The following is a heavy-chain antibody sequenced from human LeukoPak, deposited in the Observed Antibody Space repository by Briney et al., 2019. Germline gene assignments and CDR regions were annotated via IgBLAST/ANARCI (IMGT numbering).Heavy chain of an antibody. CDR1: SGSISSYY. J-gene: IGHJ4*02. V-gene: IGHV4-59*01. CDR3: ARESRSGYYC. Sequence: SETLSLTCTVSSGSISSYYWSWIRQPPGKGLEWIGYIYYSGSTNYNPSLKSRVTISVDTSKNQFSLKLSSVTAADTAVYYCARESRSGYYCWGQGTLVTVSS. D-gene: IGHD3-22*01. CDR2: IYYSGST.